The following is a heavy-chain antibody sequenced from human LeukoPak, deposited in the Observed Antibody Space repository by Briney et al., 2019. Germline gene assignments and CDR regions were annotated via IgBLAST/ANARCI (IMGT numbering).Heavy chain of an antibody. Sequence: GGSLRLSCTVSGFTVSSNSMSWVRQAPGKGLEWVSFIYSDNTHYSDSVKGRFTISRDNAKNTLYLQMNSLRAEDTAVYYCARAMIVVSNQFDYWGQGTLVTVSS. CDR2: IYSDNT. D-gene: IGHD3-22*01. CDR3: ARAMIVVSNQFDY. J-gene: IGHJ4*02. V-gene: IGHV3-53*01. CDR1: GFTVSSNS.